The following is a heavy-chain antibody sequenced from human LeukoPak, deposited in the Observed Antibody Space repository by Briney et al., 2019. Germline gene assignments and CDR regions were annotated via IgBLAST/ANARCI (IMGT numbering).Heavy chain of an antibody. V-gene: IGHV3-43*01. Sequence: GGSLRLSCAASEFTFDDYTMHWVRQVPGKGLEWVSLISWDGSTTYYSDSVKGRFTISRDNSKNFLHLQMNSLRTEDTALYYCAKGAIIAAAGPFDYWGQGTLVTVSS. J-gene: IGHJ4*02. CDR2: ISWDGSTT. D-gene: IGHD6-13*01. CDR1: EFTFDDYT. CDR3: AKGAIIAAAGPFDY.